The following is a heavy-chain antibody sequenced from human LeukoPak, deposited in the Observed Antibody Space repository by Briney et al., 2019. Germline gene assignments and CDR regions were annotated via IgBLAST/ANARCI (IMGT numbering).Heavy chain of an antibody. J-gene: IGHJ3*02. V-gene: IGHV3-23*01. Sequence: GGSLRLSCAASGFTFSNYAMSWVRQAPGKGLEWVSAIHGADGRTWYPDSVKGRCTISRDNSKNTLYLQMNSLRAEDTAVYYCAKDSAVVPAADAFDIWGQGTMVTVSS. CDR3: AKDSAVVPAADAFDI. D-gene: IGHD2-2*01. CDR2: IHGADGRT. CDR1: GFTFSNYA.